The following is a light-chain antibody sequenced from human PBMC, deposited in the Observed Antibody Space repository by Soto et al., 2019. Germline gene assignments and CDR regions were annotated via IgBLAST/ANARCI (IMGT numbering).Light chain of an antibody. J-gene: IGLJ1*01. Sequence: QSVLTQPPSASGTPGQRVTISCSGSSSNIGSNYVYWYQQLPGTAPKLLIYRNTQRPSGVPDRFSASKSGTSASLAISGLRSEDETDYYCAAWDDSLSGLVFGTGTKVTVL. CDR1: SSNIGSNY. CDR2: RNT. CDR3: AAWDDSLSGLV. V-gene: IGLV1-47*01.